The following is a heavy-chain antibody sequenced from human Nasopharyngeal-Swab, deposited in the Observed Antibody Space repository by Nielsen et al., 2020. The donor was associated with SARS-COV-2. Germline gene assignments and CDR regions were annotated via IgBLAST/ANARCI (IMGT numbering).Heavy chain of an antibody. CDR3: VHSTGWRLDY. Sequence: SGPTLVKPSQTLTLTCTFSGFSLSTSKVGVSWVRQLPGKALEWLALLYLDDDNRYNTSLKSRITITKDTSKNHVVLTMTNRDPVDTATYFCVHSTGWRLDYWGQGTLVTVSS. D-gene: IGHD6-19*01. CDR2: LYLDDDN. V-gene: IGHV2-5*02. J-gene: IGHJ4*02. CDR1: GFSLSTSKVG.